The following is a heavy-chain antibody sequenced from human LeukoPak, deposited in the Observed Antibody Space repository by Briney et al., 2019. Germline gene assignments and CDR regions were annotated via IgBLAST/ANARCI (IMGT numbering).Heavy chain of an antibody. D-gene: IGHD2-8*01. Sequence: ASVKVSCKASGYTFTSYAMGWVRQAPGHGLEWMGWINTNTGNPTYAQGFTGRFVFSLDTSVSTAYLQISSLEAEDTAVYYCASFFCINGVCYYLDYWGQGTLVTVS. J-gene: IGHJ4*02. CDR2: INTNTGNP. V-gene: IGHV7-4-1*02. CDR1: GYTFTSYA. CDR3: ASFFCINGVCYYLDY.